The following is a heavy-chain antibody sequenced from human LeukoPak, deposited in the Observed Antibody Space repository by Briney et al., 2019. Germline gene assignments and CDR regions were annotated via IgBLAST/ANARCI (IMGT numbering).Heavy chain of an antibody. CDR1: GGSISSYY. J-gene: IGHJ4*02. CDR3: ARVSGYDWESFYDY. D-gene: IGHD5-12*01. Sequence: SETLSLTCTVSGGSISSYYWSWIRQPPGKGLEWIGYIYYSGSTNYNPSLKSRVTISVDTSKNQFSLKLRSVTAADTAVYYCARVSGYDWESFYDYWGQGTLVTVSS. CDR2: IYYSGST. V-gene: IGHV4-59*01.